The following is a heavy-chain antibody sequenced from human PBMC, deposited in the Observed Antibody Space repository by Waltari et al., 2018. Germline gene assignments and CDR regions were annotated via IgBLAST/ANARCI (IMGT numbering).Heavy chain of an antibody. Sequence: QLQLHESGPGLVNPSETLSLTCTVSGGSISSSSYDWGWSGQPPGKGLEWIGSIYYSGSTYYIPYLTCRVTISVYTSKSQFSLPLSFLTAADTAVYYCARRNPGAHFDNRFDSWGQGTLVTVSS. J-gene: IGHJ5*01. CDR2: IYYSGST. V-gene: IGHV4-39*01. CDR1: GGSISSSSYD. CDR3: ARRNPGAHFDNRFDS.